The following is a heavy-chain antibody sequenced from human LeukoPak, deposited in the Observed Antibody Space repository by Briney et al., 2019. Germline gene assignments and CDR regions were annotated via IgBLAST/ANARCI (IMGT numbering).Heavy chain of an antibody. J-gene: IGHJ4*02. Sequence: GGSLRLSCAASGFTVSSNYMSWVRQAPGKGLEWVSGINWNGGSTGYAGSVKGRFTISRDNAKNSLYLQMNSLRAEDTALYYCARNLMGYYDSSGYYYFGQGTLVTVSS. CDR3: ARNLMGYYDSSGYYY. CDR2: INWNGGST. CDR1: GFTVSSNY. V-gene: IGHV3-20*04. D-gene: IGHD3-22*01.